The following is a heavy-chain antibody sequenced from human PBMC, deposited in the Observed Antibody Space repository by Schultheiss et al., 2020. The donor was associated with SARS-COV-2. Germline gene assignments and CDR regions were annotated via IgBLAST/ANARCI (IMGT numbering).Heavy chain of an antibody. J-gene: IGHJ1*01. Sequence: SETLSLTCAVYGGSFSGYYWSWIRQPPGKGLEWIGYIYYSGSTYYNPSLKSRVTISVDTSKNQFSLKLSSVTAADTAVYYCARGYPYCGGDCYPSFQHWGQGTLVTVSS. V-gene: IGHV4-34*09. CDR1: GGSFSGYY. D-gene: IGHD2-21*02. CDR2: IYYSGST. CDR3: ARGYPYCGGDCYPSFQH.